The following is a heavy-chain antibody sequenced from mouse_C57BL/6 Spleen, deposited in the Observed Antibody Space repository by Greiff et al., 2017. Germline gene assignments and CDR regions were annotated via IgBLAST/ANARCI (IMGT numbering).Heavy chain of an antibody. CDR1: GFTFSSYA. CDR2: ISSGGDYI. J-gene: IGHJ2*01. CDR3: TRVGYYYGSSPHFDY. D-gene: IGHD1-1*01. Sequence: EVKLVESGEGLVKPGGSLKLSCAASGFTFSSYAMSWVRQTPEKRLEWVAYISSGGDYIYYADTVKGRFTISRDNARNTLYLQMSSLKSEDTAMYYCTRVGYYYGSSPHFDYWGQGTTLTVSS. V-gene: IGHV5-9-1*02.